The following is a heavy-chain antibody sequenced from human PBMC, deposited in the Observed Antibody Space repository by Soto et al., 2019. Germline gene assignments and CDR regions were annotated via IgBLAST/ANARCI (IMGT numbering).Heavy chain of an antibody. D-gene: IGHD3-22*01. CDR1: GYTFTSYD. V-gene: IGHV1-8*01. Sequence: GASVKVSCKASGYTFTSYDINWVRQATGQGLEWMGWMNPNSGNTGYAQKFQGRVTMTRNTSISTAYMELSSLRSEDTAVYYCARGYYYDSSGYFAVLGYWGQGTLVTVSS. CDR3: ARGYYYDSSGYFAVLGY. CDR2: MNPNSGNT. J-gene: IGHJ4*02.